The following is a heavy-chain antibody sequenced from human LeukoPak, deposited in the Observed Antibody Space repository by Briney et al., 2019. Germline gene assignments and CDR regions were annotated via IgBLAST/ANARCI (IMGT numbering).Heavy chain of an antibody. CDR1: GFTFSNYG. V-gene: IGHV3-33*01. Sequence: PGTPLRLSCAASGFTFSNYGMHWVRQAPGKGLEWVAVIGSDGSNKYYADSVKGRFTISRDDSKNTLYLQMDSLRAEDTAVYYCARDLNFRLDYWGQGTLVTVSS. CDR3: ARDLNFRLDY. D-gene: IGHD1-1*01. J-gene: IGHJ4*02. CDR2: IGSDGSNK.